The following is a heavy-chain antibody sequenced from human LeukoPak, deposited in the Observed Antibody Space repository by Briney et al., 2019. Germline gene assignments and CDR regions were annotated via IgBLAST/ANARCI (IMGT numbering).Heavy chain of an antibody. CDR1: GGSISSYY. Sequence: SETLSLTCTVSGGSISSYYWSWIRQPPGKGLEWIGYIYYSGSTNYNPSLKSRVTISVDTSRNQFSLKLSSVTAADTAVYYCAREVHGDIDYWGQGTLVTVSS. CDR2: IYYSGST. CDR3: AREVHGDIDY. D-gene: IGHD4-17*01. V-gene: IGHV4-59*08. J-gene: IGHJ4*02.